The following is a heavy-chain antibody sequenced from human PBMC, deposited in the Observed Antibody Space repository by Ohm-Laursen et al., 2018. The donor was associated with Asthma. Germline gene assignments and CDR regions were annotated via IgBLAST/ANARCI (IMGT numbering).Heavy chain of an antibody. J-gene: IGHJ4*02. CDR3: ARMAAAGSYYFDY. CDR2: IWYDGSNK. D-gene: IGHD6-13*01. V-gene: IGHV3-30*04. Sequence: SLRLSCAASGFTFRSYAMHWVRQAPGKGLEWVAVIWYDGSNKYYADSVKGRFTISRDNSKNTLYLQMNSLRAEDTAVYYCARMAAAGSYYFDYWGQGTLVTVSS. CDR1: GFTFRSYA.